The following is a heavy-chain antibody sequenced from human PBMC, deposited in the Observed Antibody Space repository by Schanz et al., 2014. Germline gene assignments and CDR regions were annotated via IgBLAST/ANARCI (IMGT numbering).Heavy chain of an antibody. V-gene: IGHV1-18*04. CDR3: ARDVPINDY. CDR1: GYTFTSYY. J-gene: IGHJ4*02. Sequence: QVQLVQSGAEVKKPGASVKVSCKASGYTFTSYYMHWVRQAPGQGFEWMAWMSYNGNTKYAQSLQGRVTVTRDTSTSTSYMELRSLTSDDTAVYYCARDVPINDYWGQGTLVAVSA. CDR2: MSYNGNT. D-gene: IGHD2-2*01.